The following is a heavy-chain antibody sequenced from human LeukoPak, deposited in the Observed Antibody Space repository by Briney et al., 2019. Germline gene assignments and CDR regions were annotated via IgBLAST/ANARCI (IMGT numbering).Heavy chain of an antibody. CDR1: GLTFSSYA. CDR2: ISYDGSNK. D-gene: IGHD4-11*01. J-gene: IGHJ1*01. CDR3: AREGYSNYLGNFQH. V-gene: IGHV3-30-3*01. Sequence: GRSLRLSCAASGLTFSSYAMHWVRQAPGKGLEWVAVISYDGSNKYYADSVKGRFTISRDNSKNTLYLQMNSLRAEDTAVYYCAREGYSNYLGNFQHWGQGTLVTVSS.